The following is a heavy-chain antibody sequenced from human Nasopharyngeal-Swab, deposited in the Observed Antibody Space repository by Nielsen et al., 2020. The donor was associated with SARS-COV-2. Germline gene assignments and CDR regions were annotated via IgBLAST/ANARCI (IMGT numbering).Heavy chain of an antibody. Sequence: SQTLSLTCAVYAGSFSGYYWSWIRQSPGKGLEWVGEINHGGGTNYNPSLKSRVTISIDTSKNQFSLKLTSVTAADTAVYYCARVVREPDLKYYFHYHYMDVWGKGTTVTVSS. CDR1: AGSFSGYY. CDR3: ARVVREPDLKYYFHYHYMDV. CDR2: INHGGGT. J-gene: IGHJ6*03. V-gene: IGHV4-34*01. D-gene: IGHD1-14*01.